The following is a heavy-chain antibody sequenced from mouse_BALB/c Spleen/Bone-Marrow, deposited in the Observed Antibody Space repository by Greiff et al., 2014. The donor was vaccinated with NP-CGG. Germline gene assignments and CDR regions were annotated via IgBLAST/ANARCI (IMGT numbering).Heavy chain of an antibody. J-gene: IGHJ4*01. Sequence: VKLQESGAELVKPGASVKLSCKASGYTFTSYYMFWVKQRPGQGLEWIGEINPSNVDTNFNEKFKSKATLTVDKSSNTAYMQLSGLTSEDSAVYYCSRGYYGSTYYYAMDYWGQGTSVTVSS. CDR1: GYTFTSYY. V-gene: IGHV1S81*02. D-gene: IGHD1-1*01. CDR3: SRGYYGSTYYYAMDY. CDR2: INPSNVDT.